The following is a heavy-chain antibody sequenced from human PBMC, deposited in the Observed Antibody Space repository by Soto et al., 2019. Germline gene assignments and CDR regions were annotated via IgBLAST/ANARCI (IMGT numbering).Heavy chain of an antibody. Sequence: PGGSLRLSCAASGFPFSRYEMNWVRQAPGKGLEWISYISESGTSMYYADAVKGRFAISRDNAQNSLYLQMNSLRIEDTAVYYCARDQEVHHSRGHKIRAMDVWGQGTTVTVSS. CDR2: ISESGTSM. CDR3: ARDQEVHHSRGHKIRAMDV. CDR1: GFPFSRYE. D-gene: IGHD6-19*01. V-gene: IGHV3-48*03. J-gene: IGHJ6*02.